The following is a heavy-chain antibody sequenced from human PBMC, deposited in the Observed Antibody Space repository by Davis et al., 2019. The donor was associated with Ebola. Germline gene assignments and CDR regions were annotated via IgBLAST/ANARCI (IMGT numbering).Heavy chain of an antibody. Sequence: MPSETLSLTCAVYGGSFSGYYWSWIRQPPGKGLEWIGEINQSGSTNYNPSLKSRVTISVDTSKNQFSLKLSSVTAADTAVYYCARHGIAVAGTGGWFDPWGQGTLVTVSS. CDR1: GGSFSGYY. CDR2: INQSGST. D-gene: IGHD6-19*01. CDR3: ARHGIAVAGTGGWFDP. J-gene: IGHJ5*02. V-gene: IGHV4-34*01.